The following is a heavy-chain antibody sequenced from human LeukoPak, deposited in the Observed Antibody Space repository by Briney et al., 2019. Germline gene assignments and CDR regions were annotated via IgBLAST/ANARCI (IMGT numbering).Heavy chain of an antibody. D-gene: IGHD4-23*01. CDR1: GGSFSGYY. V-gene: IGHV4-34*01. CDR2: INHSGST. Sequence: SETLSLTCAVYGGSFSGYYWSLIRQPPGKGLEWIGEINHSGSTNYNPSLKSRVTISVDTSKNQFSLKLSSVTAADTAVYYCARAGYGGNLDYWGQGTLVTVSS. J-gene: IGHJ4*02. CDR3: ARAGYGGNLDY.